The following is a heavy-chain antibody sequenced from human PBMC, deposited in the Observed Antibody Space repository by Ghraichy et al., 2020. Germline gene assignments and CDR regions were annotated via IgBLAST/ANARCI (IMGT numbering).Heavy chain of an antibody. CDR1: GYTFTGYY. J-gene: IGHJ6*02. CDR2: INPNSGGT. Sequence: ASVKVSCKASGYTFTGYYMHWVRQAPGQGLEWMGWINPNSGGTNYAQKFQGWVTMTRDTSISTAYMELSRLRSDDTAVYYCARGSSSWYPEGYIGDYYYYYGMDVWGQGTTVTVSS. V-gene: IGHV1-2*04. D-gene: IGHD6-13*01. CDR3: ARGSSSWYPEGYIGDYYYYYGMDV.